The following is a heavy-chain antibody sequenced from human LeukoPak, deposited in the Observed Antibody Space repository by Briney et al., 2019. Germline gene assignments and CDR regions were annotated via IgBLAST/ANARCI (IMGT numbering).Heavy chain of an antibody. CDR1: GGTFSSYA. J-gene: IGHJ6*02. D-gene: IGHD2-2*01. V-gene: IGHV1-69*04. CDR3: ASPGPHIVVVPAAMGYYYGMDV. Sequence: AVKVSCKASGGTFSSYAISWVRQAPGQGLEWMGRIIPILGIANYAQKFQGRVTITADKSTSTAYMELSSLRSEDMAVYYCASPGPHIVVVPAAMGYYYGMDVWGQGTTVTVSS. CDR2: IIPILGIA.